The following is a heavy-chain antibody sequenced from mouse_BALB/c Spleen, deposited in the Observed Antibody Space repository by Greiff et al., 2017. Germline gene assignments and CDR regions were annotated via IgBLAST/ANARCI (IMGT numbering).Heavy chain of an antibody. D-gene: IGHD2-14*01. J-gene: IGHJ3*01. V-gene: IGHV5-9-4*01. CDR1: GFTFSSYA. CDR2: ISSGGSYT. Sequence: EVKVEESGGGLVKPGGSLKLSCAASGFTFSSYAMSWVRQSPEKRLEWVAEISSGGSYTYYPDTVTGRFTISRDNAKNTLYLEMSSLRSEDTAMYYCAREDRYAFADWGEGTRVTVAA. CDR3: AREDRYAFAD.